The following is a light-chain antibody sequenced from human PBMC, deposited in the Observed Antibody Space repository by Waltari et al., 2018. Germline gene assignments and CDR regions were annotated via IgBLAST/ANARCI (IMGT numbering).Light chain of an antibody. J-gene: IGLJ2*01. CDR2: EVK. V-gene: IGLV2-18*02. CDR1: SSDIGNYIS. CDR3: GSYTSSSTVI. Sequence: QSALTQPPSVSGSPGQSVTISCTGTSSDIGNYISVSWYQQPPGAAPKLIIFEVKNRPSGVPHRFSGSKSGNTASLTISGLQAEDEADYYCGSYTSSSTVIFGGGTKLTVL.